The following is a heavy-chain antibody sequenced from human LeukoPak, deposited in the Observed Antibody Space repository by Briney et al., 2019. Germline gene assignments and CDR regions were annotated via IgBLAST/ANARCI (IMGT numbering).Heavy chain of an antibody. Sequence: GGSLRLSCAASGFSFSNAWMIWVRRAPGKGLVWVSRINSDGSTTSYADSVRGRFTISRDNAKNTLYLQMNSLRAEDTAVYYCASTPTQMHYWGQGTLVTVSS. CDR3: ASTPTQMHY. D-gene: IGHD5-24*01. V-gene: IGHV3-74*01. CDR1: GFSFSNAW. CDR2: INSDGSTT. J-gene: IGHJ4*02.